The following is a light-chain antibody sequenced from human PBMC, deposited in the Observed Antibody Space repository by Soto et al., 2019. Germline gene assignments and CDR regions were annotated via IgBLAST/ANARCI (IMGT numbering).Light chain of an antibody. V-gene: IGLV4-69*01. CDR3: QTWGTGILV. J-gene: IGLJ2*01. CDR1: SRHSSYA. CDR2: LNSDGRH. Sequence: QLVLTQSPSASASLGASVKLTFTLSSRHSSYAIAWHQQQPEKGPRYLMKLNSDGRHTKGDGNPDRFSGSSSGTERYLTISSLQSEDEADYYCQTWGTGILVFGGGTKLTVL.